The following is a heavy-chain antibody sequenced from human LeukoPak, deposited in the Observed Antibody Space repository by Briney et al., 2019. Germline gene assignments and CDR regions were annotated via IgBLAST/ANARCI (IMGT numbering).Heavy chain of an antibody. CDR1: GGTFSSYA. D-gene: IGHD2-2*01. CDR2: INPSGGST. J-gene: IGHJ3*02. CDR3: ARASLLLYCSSTSCYDLGLDAFDI. Sequence: ASVKVSCKASGGTFSSYAISWVRQAPGQGLEWMGIINPSGGSTSYAQKFQGRVTMTRDTSTSTVYMELSSLRSEDTAVYYCARASLLLYCSSTSCYDLGLDAFDIWGQGTMVTVSS. V-gene: IGHV1-46*01.